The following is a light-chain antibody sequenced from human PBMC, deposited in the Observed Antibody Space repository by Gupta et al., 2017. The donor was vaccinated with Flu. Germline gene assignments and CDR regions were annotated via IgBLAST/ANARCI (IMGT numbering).Light chain of an antibody. CDR1: VSDVGAYNY. Sequence: QAALTQPASVSGSPGQSITISCTGTVSDVGAYNYVSWYQHHPGKAPRLIMYGVDSRPSGASYRFSGSKSGSTASLTITDLQPDDEATYSCSSHTTTSALVLFGGGTKLTVL. CDR3: SSHTTTSALVL. V-gene: IGLV2-14*01. CDR2: GVD. J-gene: IGLJ2*01.